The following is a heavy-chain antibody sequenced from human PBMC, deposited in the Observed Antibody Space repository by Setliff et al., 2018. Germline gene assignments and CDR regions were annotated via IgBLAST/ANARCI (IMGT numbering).Heavy chain of an antibody. V-gene: IGHV4-38-2*02. CDR2: IYHSGST. Sequence: SETLSLTCTVSGYSISNDYLWGWIRQPPGKGLEWIGSIYHSGSTSYYPTLKSRVTISVDTSKNQFSLNLSSVTAADTAVYYCAKHRSYFDYWGQGTLLTVST. J-gene: IGHJ4*02. CDR1: GYSISNDYL. CDR3: AKHRSYFDY.